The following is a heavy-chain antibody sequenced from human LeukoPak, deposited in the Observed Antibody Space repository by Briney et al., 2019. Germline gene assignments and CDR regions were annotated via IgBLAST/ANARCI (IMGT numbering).Heavy chain of an antibody. V-gene: IGHV3-21*01. J-gene: IGHJ3*02. CDR3: ARDREVPAAGRYDAFDI. Sequence: GGSLRLSCAASGFTFSSYSMNWVRQAPGKGLEWVAYISSSSSDIYYADSVKGRFTISRDNAKNALYLQMNSLRAEVAAVYYCARDREVPAAGRYDAFDIWGQGTIVTVSS. CDR2: ISSSSSDI. D-gene: IGHD6-13*01. CDR1: GFTFSSYS.